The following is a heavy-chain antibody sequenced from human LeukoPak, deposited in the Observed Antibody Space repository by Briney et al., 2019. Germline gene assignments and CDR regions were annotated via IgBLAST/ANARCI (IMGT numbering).Heavy chain of an antibody. CDR1: GGSFSGYY. J-gene: IGHJ6*03. CDR3: ARLAAAGTYYYYYYMDV. V-gene: IGHV4-34*01. CDR2: INHSGST. Sequence: PSETLSLTCAVYGGSFSGYYWSWIRQPPGKGLEWIGEINHSGSTNYNPSLKSRVTISVDTSKNQFSLKLSSVTAADTAVYYCARLAAAGTYYYYYYMDVWGKGTTVTISS. D-gene: IGHD6-13*01.